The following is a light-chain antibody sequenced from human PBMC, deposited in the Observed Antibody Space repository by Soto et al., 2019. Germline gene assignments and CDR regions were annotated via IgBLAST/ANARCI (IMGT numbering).Light chain of an antibody. J-gene: IGKJ4*01. CDR3: QQYNNWPLT. Sequence: EIEMTQSPATLSVSPGERATLSCRASQSVTSKLAWYQQKPGQAPRLVIYGASTRATGIPARFSGSGSGTEFTFTISSLQSEDFAVYYCQQYNNWPLTFGGGTKVEIK. CDR2: GAS. V-gene: IGKV3-15*01. CDR1: QSVTSK.